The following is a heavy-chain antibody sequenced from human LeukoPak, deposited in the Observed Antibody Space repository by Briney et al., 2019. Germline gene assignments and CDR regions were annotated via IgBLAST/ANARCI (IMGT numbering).Heavy chain of an antibody. Sequence: GGSLRLSCAASGFTFSSYAMSWVRQAPGKGLEWVSAISGSGGSTYYADSVKGRFTISRDDARNTLYLQMNSLRAEDTAVYFCATSGIGHYYFDFWGQGALVTVSS. D-gene: IGHD3-3*01. CDR1: GFTFSSYA. CDR3: ATSGIGHYYFDF. J-gene: IGHJ4*02. V-gene: IGHV3-23*01. CDR2: ISGSGGST.